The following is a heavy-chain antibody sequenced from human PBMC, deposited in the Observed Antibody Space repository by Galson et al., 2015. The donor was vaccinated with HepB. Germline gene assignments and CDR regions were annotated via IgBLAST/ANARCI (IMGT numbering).Heavy chain of an antibody. D-gene: IGHD3-9*01. CDR3: ARSLGALQSFDWLLSGTLDDY. CDR2: ISYDGDNK. V-gene: IGHV3-30*04. Sequence: SLRLSCAASRFHFRDYAMHWVRQAPGKGLEWVAVISYDGDNKNYADSVKGRFTISRDNSKNTLFLQMNNLRPDDTAVYYCARSLGALQSFDWLLSGTLDDYWGQGTLVTVSS. J-gene: IGHJ4*02. CDR1: RFHFRDYA.